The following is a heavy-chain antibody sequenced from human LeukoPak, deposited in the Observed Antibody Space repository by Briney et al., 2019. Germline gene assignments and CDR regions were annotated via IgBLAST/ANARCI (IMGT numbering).Heavy chain of an antibody. CDR1: GYSISSGYY. Sequence: KPSETLSLTCTVSGYSISSGYYWGWIRQPPGKGLEWIGSIYHSGRTYYNPSLKSRVTISVDTSKNQFSLKLSSVTAADTAVYYCARLPRRAVAKHAFDIWGQGTMVTVSS. D-gene: IGHD6-19*01. CDR2: IYHSGRT. J-gene: IGHJ3*02. CDR3: ARLPRRAVAKHAFDI. V-gene: IGHV4-38-2*02.